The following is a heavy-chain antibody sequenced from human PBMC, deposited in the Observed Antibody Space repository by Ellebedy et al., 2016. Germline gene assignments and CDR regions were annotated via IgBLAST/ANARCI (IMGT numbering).Heavy chain of an antibody. Sequence: GGSLRLSXAASGFTFSSYGMHWVRQAPGKGLEWVAVISYDGSNKYYADSVKGRFTISRDNSKNTLYLQMNSLRAEDTAVYYCAKDVHLLRYFDWLGFDYWGQGTLVTVSS. J-gene: IGHJ4*02. CDR2: ISYDGSNK. D-gene: IGHD3-9*01. CDR3: AKDVHLLRYFDWLGFDY. CDR1: GFTFSSYG. V-gene: IGHV3-30*18.